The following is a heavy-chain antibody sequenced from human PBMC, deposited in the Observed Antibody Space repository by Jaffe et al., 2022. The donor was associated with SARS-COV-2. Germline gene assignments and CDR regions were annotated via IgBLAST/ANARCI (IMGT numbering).Heavy chain of an antibody. CDR2: IIPIFGTA. CDR1: GGTFSSYA. V-gene: IGHV1-69*01. CDR3: ARGAPAPPATYYYDSMSMD. D-gene: IGHD3-22*01. J-gene: IGHJ4*02. Sequence: QVQLVQSGAEVKKPGSSVKVSCKASGGTFSSYAISWVRQAPGQGLEWMGGIIPIFGTANYAQKFQGRVTITADESTSTAYMELSSLRSEDTAVYYCARGAPAPPATYYYDSMSMDWGQGTLVTVSS.